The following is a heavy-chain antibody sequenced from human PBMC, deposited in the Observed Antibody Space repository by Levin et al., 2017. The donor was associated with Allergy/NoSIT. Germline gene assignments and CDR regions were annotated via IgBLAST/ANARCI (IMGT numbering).Heavy chain of an antibody. J-gene: IGHJ4*02. CDR3: ASLGPLNSIAAAGPLVDY. D-gene: IGHD6-13*01. CDR2: IIPILGIA. CDR1: GGTFSSYA. Sequence: SVKVSCKASGGTFSSYAISWVRQAPGQGLEWMGRIIPILGIANYAQKFQGRVTITADKSTSTAYMELSSLRSEDTAVYYCASLGPLNSIAAAGPLVDYWGQGTLVTVSS. V-gene: IGHV1-69*04.